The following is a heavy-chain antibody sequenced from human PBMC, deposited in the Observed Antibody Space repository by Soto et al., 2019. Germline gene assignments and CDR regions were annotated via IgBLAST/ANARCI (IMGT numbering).Heavy chain of an antibody. CDR3: ARAAHYSSPFRWFDP. CDR1: GGSISSGGYY. D-gene: IGHD6-13*01. V-gene: IGHV4-31*03. Sequence: QVQLQESGPGLVKPSQTLSLTCTVSGGSISSGGYYLSWIRQHPGQALAWIGYIYYSVSTYYNPSLKSRVTISVDTSKNQFSLKLSSVTAADTAVYYCARAAHYSSPFRWFDPWGQGTLVTVSS. J-gene: IGHJ5*02. CDR2: IYYSVST.